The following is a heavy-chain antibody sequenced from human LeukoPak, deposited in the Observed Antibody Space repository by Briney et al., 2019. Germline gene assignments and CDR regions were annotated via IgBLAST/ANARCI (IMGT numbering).Heavy chain of an antibody. CDR1: GGAISSYY. CDR3: ARGVPDAAIPGSPDPRVLYYFDY. V-gene: IGHV4-59*08. J-gene: IGHJ4*02. CDR2: IYYSGST. Sequence: KPSGTLSLTCTVSGGAISSYYWSWIRQPPGKGLEWIGYIYYSGSTNYNPSLKSRVTIPVDTSKNLFSLKLSSVNAADTAVYYCARGVPDAAIPGSPDPRVLYYFDYWGQGTLVTVSS. D-gene: IGHD2-2*02.